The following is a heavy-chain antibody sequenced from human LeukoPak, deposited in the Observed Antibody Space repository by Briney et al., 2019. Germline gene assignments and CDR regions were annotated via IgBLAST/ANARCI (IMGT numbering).Heavy chain of an antibody. CDR2: ISGSGDST. CDR3: AKQLGYCSDGSCYFPY. CDR1: GFTFSSYA. Sequence: HPGGSLRLSCAASGFTFSSYAMSWVRQAPGKGLEWVSAISGSGDSTYYADSVQGRFTISRDNSKSTLCLQMNSLRAEDTAVYYCAKQLGYCSDGSCYFPYWGQGTLVTVSS. J-gene: IGHJ4*02. V-gene: IGHV3-23*01. D-gene: IGHD2-15*01.